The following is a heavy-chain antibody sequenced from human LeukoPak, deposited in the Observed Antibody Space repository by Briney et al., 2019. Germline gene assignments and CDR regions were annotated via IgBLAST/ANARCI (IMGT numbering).Heavy chain of an antibody. CDR3: AKDFHSWSRDY. CDR1: GYTFTSYY. V-gene: IGHV1-46*01. J-gene: IGHJ4*02. Sequence: ASVKVSCKASGYTFTSYYMHWVRQAPGQGLEWMGIINPSGGSTSYAQKFQGRVTMTRDMSTSTVYMELSSLRSEDTAVYYCAKDFHSWSRDYWGQGTLVTVSS. D-gene: IGHD6-13*01. CDR2: INPSGGST.